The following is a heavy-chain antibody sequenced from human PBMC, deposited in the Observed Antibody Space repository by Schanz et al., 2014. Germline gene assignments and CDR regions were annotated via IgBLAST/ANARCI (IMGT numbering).Heavy chain of an antibody. CDR3: AKDPSHGDYDYYFDY. CDR2: ISASGGST. CDR1: GFTFSNYA. Sequence: EVQLLESGGGLVRPGGSLRLSCAASGFTFSNYAMSWVRQAPGKGLEWVSTISASGGSTYYADSVKGRFTISRDNSKNILYLQMNSLRAEDTAVYYCAKDPSHGDYDYYFDYWGQGTLVTVSS. J-gene: IGHJ4*02. V-gene: IGHV3-23*01. D-gene: IGHD3-22*01.